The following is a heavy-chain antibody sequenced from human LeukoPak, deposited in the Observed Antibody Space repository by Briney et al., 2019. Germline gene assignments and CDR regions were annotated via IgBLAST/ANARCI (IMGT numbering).Heavy chain of an antibody. CDR1: GFTFRSYW. J-gene: IGHJ4*02. Sequence: PGGSLRLSCAASGFTFRSYWMSWVRQAPGKGLEWVANIKQDGSEKYYVDSVKGRFTISRDNAKNSLYLQMNSLRAEDTALYYCAKDTDGAAAGTTWGHWGQGTLVTVSS. V-gene: IGHV3-7*03. CDR2: IKQDGSEK. CDR3: AKDTDGAAAGTTWGH. D-gene: IGHD6-13*01.